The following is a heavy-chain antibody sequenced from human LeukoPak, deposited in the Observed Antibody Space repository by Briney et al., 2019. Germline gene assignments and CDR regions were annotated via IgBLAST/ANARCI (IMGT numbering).Heavy chain of an antibody. J-gene: IGHJ4*02. CDR1: GGTFSSYA. V-gene: IGHV1-69*04. CDR2: IIPIFGIA. D-gene: IGHD2-21*02. CDR3: ARDWYAYCGGDCYSPYYFDY. Sequence: SVKVSCKASGGTFSSYAINWVRQAPGQGLEWMGRIIPIFGIANYAQKFQGRVTITADKSTSTAYMELSSLRSEDTAVYYCARDWYAYCGGDCYSPYYFDYWGQGTLVTVSS.